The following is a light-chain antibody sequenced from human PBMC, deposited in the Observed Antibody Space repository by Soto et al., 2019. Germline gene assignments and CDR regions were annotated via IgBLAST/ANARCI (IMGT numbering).Light chain of an antibody. Sequence: QLVLTQSPSASASLEASVKLTCTLSSGHSSYAIAWHQQQPEKGPRYLMKLNSDGSHSKGDGSPDRFSGSSSGAERYLTISSLQSEDEADYYCQTWGSGPVVFGGGTKLTVL. J-gene: IGLJ2*01. V-gene: IGLV4-69*01. CDR3: QTWGSGPVV. CDR2: LNSDGSH. CDR1: SGHSSYA.